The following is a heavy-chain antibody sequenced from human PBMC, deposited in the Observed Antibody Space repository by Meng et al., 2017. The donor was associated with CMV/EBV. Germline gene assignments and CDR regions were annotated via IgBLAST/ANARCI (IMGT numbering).Heavy chain of an antibody. J-gene: IGHJ6*02. CDR1: GYTFSYYD. Sequence: ASVKVSCKASGYTFSYYDIIWVRQASGQGLEWVGWMNPNRGNTAYAQKFQGRVTMTRDTSTSIAYMELSSLRSRDTAVYFCARGQVQCSTINCHDYRFSGLDVWGQGTTVTV. CDR2: MNPNRGNT. V-gene: IGHV1-8*01. CDR3: ARGQVQCSTINCHDYRFSGLDV. D-gene: IGHD2/OR15-2a*01.